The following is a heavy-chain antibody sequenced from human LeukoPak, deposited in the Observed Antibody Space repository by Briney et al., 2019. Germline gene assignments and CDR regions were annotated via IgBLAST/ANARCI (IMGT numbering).Heavy chain of an antibody. CDR2: IWYDGSNK. D-gene: IGHD4-23*01. Sequence: GRSLRLSCAASGFTFSSYGMHWVRQAPGKGLEWVAVIWYDGSNKYYADSVKGRFTISRDSSKNTLYLQMNSLRAEDTAVYYCARAAGGGDAWGQGTLVTVSS. CDR3: ARAAGGGDA. V-gene: IGHV3-33*01. CDR1: GFTFSSYG. J-gene: IGHJ5*02.